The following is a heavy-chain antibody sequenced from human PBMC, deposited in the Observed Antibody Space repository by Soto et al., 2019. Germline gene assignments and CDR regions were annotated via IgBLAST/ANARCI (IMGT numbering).Heavy chain of an antibody. J-gene: IGHJ5*02. CDR1: GGTFSSYA. CDR3: ARDNTFGPGAFEP. D-gene: IGHD3-16*01. Sequence: ASVKVSCKASGGTFSSYAISWVRQAPGQGLEWMGGIIPIFGTANYAQKFQGRVTITADESTSTAYMELSSLRSEDTAVYYCARDNTFGPGAFEPWGQGTLVTVSS. V-gene: IGHV1-69*13. CDR2: IIPIFGTA.